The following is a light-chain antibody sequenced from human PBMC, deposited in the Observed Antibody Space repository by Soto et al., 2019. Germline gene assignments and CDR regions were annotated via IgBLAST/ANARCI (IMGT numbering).Light chain of an antibody. CDR2: DVS. CDR3: SSYTTSSTYV. V-gene: IGLV2-14*01. J-gene: IGLJ1*01. CDR1: SSDIGRYNY. Sequence: QSALTQPASVSGSPGQSITVSCTGTSSDIGRYNYVSWYQQRPGKAPKLTIYDVSKWPSGVSNRFSGSKSGNTASLTIAGLQAEDEADYYCSSYTTSSTYVIGTGTKLTVL.